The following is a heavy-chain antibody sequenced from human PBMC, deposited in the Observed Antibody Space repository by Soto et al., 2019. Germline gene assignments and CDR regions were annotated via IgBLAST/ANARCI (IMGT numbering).Heavy chain of an antibody. Sequence: QVQLQESGPGLVKPSETLSLTCSVSGGSVSSASYYWSWIRQPPGKGLEWIGSVFHSGSTNYNPSLKSRLTISVDTSKRQFSLTLSTVTAADTAVYFCARGRTAATAYWYFDLWGRGTRVTVSS. J-gene: IGHJ2*01. CDR3: ARGRTAATAYWYFDL. D-gene: IGHD2-15*01. V-gene: IGHV4-61*01. CDR2: VFHSGST. CDR1: GGSVSSASYY.